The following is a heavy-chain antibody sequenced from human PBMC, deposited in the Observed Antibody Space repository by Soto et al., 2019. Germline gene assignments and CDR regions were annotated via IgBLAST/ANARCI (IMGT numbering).Heavy chain of an antibody. CDR2: ISGGGGST. V-gene: IGHV3-23*01. CDR1: GFTFSNYA. D-gene: IGHD3-22*01. Sequence: SLRLSCAASGFTFSNYAMSWVRQAPGKGLEWVSGISGGGGSTYYAESVKGRFTISRDNSKNTLYLQMNSLRAEDTAVYYCARTSYDSSGTAADPWGQGTLVTVSS. CDR3: ARTSYDSSGTAADP. J-gene: IGHJ5*02.